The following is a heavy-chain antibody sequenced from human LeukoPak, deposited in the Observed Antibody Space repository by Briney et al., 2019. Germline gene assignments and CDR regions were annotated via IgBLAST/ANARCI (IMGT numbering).Heavy chain of an antibody. J-gene: IGHJ6*02. CDR1: GYSFTSYW. CDR2: IDPSDSYT. Sequence: GESLRISCKGSGYSFTSYWISWVRQMPGKGLEWMGRIDPSDSYTNYSPSFQGHVTISADKSISTAYLQWSSLKASDTAMYYCARLGHIAMAPYGMDVCGQGTTVTVSS. V-gene: IGHV5-10-1*01. D-gene: IGHD5-18*01. CDR3: ARLGHIAMAPYGMDV.